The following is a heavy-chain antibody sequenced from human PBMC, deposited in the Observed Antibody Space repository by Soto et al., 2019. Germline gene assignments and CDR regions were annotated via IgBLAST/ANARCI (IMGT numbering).Heavy chain of an antibody. V-gene: IGHV5-10-1*01. CDR3: ARHGYSRSLGYYGMDV. CDR1: GYSFTSYW. CDR2: IDPSDSYT. Sequence: GESLKISCKGSGYSFTSYWISWVRQMPGKGLEWMGRIDPSDSYTTYNPSFQGHVTISADKSLSTAYLQWSSLKASDTAMYYCARHGYSRSLGYYGMDVWGQGTTVTVSS. J-gene: IGHJ6*02. D-gene: IGHD5-12*01.